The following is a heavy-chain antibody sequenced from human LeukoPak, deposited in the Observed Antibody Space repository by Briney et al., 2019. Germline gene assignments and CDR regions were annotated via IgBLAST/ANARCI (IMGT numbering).Heavy chain of an antibody. V-gene: IGHV3-23*01. CDR1: GFSFSSYA. CDR2: ISGSGGST. Sequence: PGGSLRLSCAASGFSFSSYAMTWVRQAPGKGLEWVSGISGSGGSTYYADSVKGRFTISRDNSKNTLYLQMNSLRAEDTAVYYCAEGGPTGGWYIFDYWGQGTLVTVSS. D-gene: IGHD6-19*01. CDR3: AEGGPTGGWYIFDY. J-gene: IGHJ4*02.